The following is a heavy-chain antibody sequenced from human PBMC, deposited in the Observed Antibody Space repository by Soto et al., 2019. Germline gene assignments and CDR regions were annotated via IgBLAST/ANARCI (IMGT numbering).Heavy chain of an antibody. D-gene: IGHD3-10*01. Sequence: PSETMSLTCTVSGGSISSGDYYWSWIRQPPGKGLEWIGYIYYSGSTYYNPSLKSRVTISVDTSKNQFSLKLSSVTAADTDVYYCAADGAGRSLEVDRWGQGTMVTVSS. CDR1: GGSISSGDYY. CDR3: AADGAGRSLEVDR. J-gene: IGHJ3*02. V-gene: IGHV4-30-4*01. CDR2: IYYSGST.